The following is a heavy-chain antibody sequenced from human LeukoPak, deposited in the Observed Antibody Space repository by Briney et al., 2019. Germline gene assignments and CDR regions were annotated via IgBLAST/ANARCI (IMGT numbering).Heavy chain of an antibody. CDR2: ISYDGSNK. D-gene: IGHD1-26*01. Sequence: GGSLRLSCAASGFTFSSYGMPWVRQAPGKGLEWVAVISYDGSNKYYADSVKGRFTISRDNSKNTLYLQMNSLRAEDTAVYYCAKGESYYAIDYWGQGTLVTVSS. J-gene: IGHJ4*02. V-gene: IGHV3-30*18. CDR1: GFTFSSYG. CDR3: AKGESYYAIDY.